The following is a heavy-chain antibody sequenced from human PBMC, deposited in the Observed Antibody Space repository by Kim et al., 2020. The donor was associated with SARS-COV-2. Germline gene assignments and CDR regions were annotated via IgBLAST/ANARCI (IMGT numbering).Heavy chain of an antibody. J-gene: IGHJ4*02. CDR1: GFTFSSYS. CDR3: ARLGDYYGSGSKQPGDY. V-gene: IGHV3-21*01. CDR2: ISSSSSYI. D-gene: IGHD3-10*01. Sequence: GGSLRLSCAASGFTFSSYSMNWVRQAPGKGLEWVSSISSSSSYIYYADSVKGRFTISRDNAKNSLYLQMNSLRAEDTAVYYCARLGDYYGSGSKQPGDYWGQGTLVTVSS.